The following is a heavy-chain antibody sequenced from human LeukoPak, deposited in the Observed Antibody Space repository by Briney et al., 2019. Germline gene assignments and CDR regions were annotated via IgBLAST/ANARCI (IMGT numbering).Heavy chain of an antibody. V-gene: IGHV3-33*01. CDR3: ARMGATASFFQH. Sequence: GGSLRLSCAASGFTFSSYGMHWVRQAPGKGLEWVAVIWYDGSNKYYADSVKGRFTISRDNSKNTLYLQMNSLRAEDTAVYYCARMGATASFFQHWGQGTLVTVSS. CDR2: IWYDGSNK. CDR1: GFTFSSYG. D-gene: IGHD1-26*01. J-gene: IGHJ1*01.